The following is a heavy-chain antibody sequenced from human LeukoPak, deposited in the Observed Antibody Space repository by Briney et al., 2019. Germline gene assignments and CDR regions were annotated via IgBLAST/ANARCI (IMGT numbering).Heavy chain of an antibody. CDR2: ISSSSNYK. Sequence: GGSLRLSCAASRFTFSDYYMSWICQAPGKGLEWISYISSSSNYKNYADSVQGRFTISRDNAKSSLYLQMNGLGAVDTAVYYCARHGLYDSTDYWTFQHWGQGTLVTVSS. CDR3: ARHGLYDSTDYWTFQH. D-gene: IGHD3-22*01. CDR1: RFTFSDYY. V-gene: IGHV3-11*06. J-gene: IGHJ1*01.